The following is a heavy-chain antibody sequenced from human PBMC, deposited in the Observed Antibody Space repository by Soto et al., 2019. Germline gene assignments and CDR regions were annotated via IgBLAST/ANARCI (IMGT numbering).Heavy chain of an antibody. D-gene: IGHD4-4*01. CDR3: AGDPDSHYNDSHASSYP. CDR1: GYTFTSFY. J-gene: IGHJ5*02. Sequence: EASVKVSCKASGYTFTSFYIHWVRQVPGQGLEWMGIINPSGDTTTYTQKFQGRVTMTRDTSTSTVYMELSSLRSDDTAVYYCAGDPDSHYNDSHASSYPWGQGTLVTVSS. CDR2: INPSGDTT. V-gene: IGHV1-46*01.